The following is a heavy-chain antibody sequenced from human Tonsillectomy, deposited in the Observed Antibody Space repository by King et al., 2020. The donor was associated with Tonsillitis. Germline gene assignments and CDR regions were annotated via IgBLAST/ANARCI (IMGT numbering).Heavy chain of an antibody. Sequence: VQLVESGGGLVQPGGPLSLSCAASGFTFSSYWMHWVRQAPGRGLVWVSRINSDGSSTSYADSVKGRFTISRDNAKNTLYLQMNSLRAEDTAVYYCARGKDSSGSYYFDYWGQGTLVTVSS. D-gene: IGHD6-19*01. V-gene: IGHV3-74*01. CDR1: GFTFSSYW. J-gene: IGHJ4*02. CDR3: ARGKDSSGSYYFDY. CDR2: INSDGSST.